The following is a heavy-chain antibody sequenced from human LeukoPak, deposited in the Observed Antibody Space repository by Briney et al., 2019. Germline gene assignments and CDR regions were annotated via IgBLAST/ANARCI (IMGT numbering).Heavy chain of an antibody. CDR1: GGSFSGYF. CDR2: VSHSGST. J-gene: IGHJ4*02. V-gene: IGHV4-34*01. Sequence: SETLSLTCAVYGGSFSGYFWTWIRQPPGKGLEWIGEVSHSGSTNYNPSLKSRLTMSEDRSKNRFSLKLSSVTAADTAVYYCARAPITTAWYVYWGQGILVTVSS. D-gene: IGHD6-13*01. CDR3: ARAPITTAWYVY.